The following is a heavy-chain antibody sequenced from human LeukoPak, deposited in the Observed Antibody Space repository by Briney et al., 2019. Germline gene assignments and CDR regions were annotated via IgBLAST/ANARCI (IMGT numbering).Heavy chain of an antibody. CDR2: INPSGGST. CDR3: ARGPVIGGHSSSSAWYFDL. Sequence: ASVKVSCXASGYTFTSYYMHWVRQAPGQGLEWMGIINPSGGSTGYAQKFQGRVTMTRDTSTSTVYMELSSLRSEDTAVYYCARGPVIGGHSSSSAWYFDLWGRGTLVTVSS. J-gene: IGHJ2*01. D-gene: IGHD6-6*01. CDR1: GYTFTSYY. V-gene: IGHV1-46*01.